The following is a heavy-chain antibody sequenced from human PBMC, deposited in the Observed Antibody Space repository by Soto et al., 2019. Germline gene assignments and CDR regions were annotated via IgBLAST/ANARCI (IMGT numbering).Heavy chain of an antibody. CDR3: ARMAKFGSFNWFDP. CDR1: GYSFTNND. CDR2: MNPGSGDT. J-gene: IGHJ5*02. D-gene: IGHD3-10*01. Sequence: ASVKVSCKASGYSFTNNDVSWVRQATGQGLEWMGWMNPGSGDTGYAQKFQGRVTMTRDISIATAYMELSSLRSDDTAIYYCARMAKFGSFNWFDPWGQGNLVTGSS. V-gene: IGHV1-8*01.